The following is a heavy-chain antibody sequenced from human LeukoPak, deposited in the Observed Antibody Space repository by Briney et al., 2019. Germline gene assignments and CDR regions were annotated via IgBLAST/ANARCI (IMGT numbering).Heavy chain of an antibody. CDR3: AKGYCSSISCLVDY. D-gene: IGHD2-2*01. CDR2: ISWNSGSI. V-gene: IGHV3-9*01. Sequence: PGRSLRLSCAASGFTFDDYAMHWVRQAPGKGLEWVSGISWNSGSIGYADSVKGRFTISRDNAKNPLYLQMNSLRAEDTALYYCAKGYCSSISCLVDYWGQGTLVTVSS. CDR1: GFTFDDYA. J-gene: IGHJ4*02.